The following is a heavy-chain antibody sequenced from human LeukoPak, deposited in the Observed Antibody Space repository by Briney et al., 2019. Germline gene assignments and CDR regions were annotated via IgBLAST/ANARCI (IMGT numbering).Heavy chain of an antibody. J-gene: IGHJ4*02. CDR1: GFTFSNAW. V-gene: IGHV3-15*01. CDR3: TTETGTLIRYGDYDY. Sequence: GGSLRLSCAASGFTFSNAWMSWVRQAPGKGLEWVGRIKSKTDGGTTDYAAPVKGRFTISRDDSKNTLYLQMNSLKTEDTAVYYCTTETGTLIRYGDYDYWGQGTLVTVSS. D-gene: IGHD4-17*01. CDR2: IKSKTDGGTT.